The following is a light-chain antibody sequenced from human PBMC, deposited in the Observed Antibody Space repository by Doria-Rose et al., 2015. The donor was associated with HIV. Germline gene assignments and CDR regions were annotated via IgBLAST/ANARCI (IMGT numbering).Light chain of an antibody. CDR2: AAS. CDR3: QQYYSYPRA. J-gene: IGKJ5*01. V-gene: IGKV1-8*01. Sequence: TQSPSSFSASTGDRVTITCRASQGISSYLAWYQQKPGKAPNLLIYAASTLQSGVPSRFGGSGSGTDFPPTISCLQSEDFATYYCQQYYSYPRAFGQGTRLEIK. CDR1: QGISSY.